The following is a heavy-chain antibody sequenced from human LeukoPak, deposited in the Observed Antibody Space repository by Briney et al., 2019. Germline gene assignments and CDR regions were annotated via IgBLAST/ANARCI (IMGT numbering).Heavy chain of an antibody. CDR2: IYYSGSP. CDR1: GGSISSSNLY. J-gene: IGHJ4*02. Sequence: SETLSLTCTVSGGSISSSNLYWGWIRQPPGEGLEWIGSIYYSGSPSYNPSLKSRVTISVDTSKNQFSLKLTSVTAADTAIYYCARHEEVSLDYWGQGTLVTVSS. CDR3: ARHEEVSLDY. V-gene: IGHV4-39*01.